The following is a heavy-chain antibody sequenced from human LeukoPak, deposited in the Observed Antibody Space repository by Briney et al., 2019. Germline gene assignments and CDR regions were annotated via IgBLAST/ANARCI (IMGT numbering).Heavy chain of an antibody. CDR2: IYYSGST. J-gene: IGHJ4*02. CDR1: GGSISSGGYY. D-gene: IGHD3-22*01. CDR3: ARESRDYYYDSSGNFDY. V-gene: IGHV4-31*03. Sequence: SQTLSLTCTVSGGSISSGGYYWSWIRQHPGKGLEWIGYIYYSGSTYYNPSLKSRVTISVDTSKNQFSLELSSVTAADTAVYYCARESRDYYYDSSGNFDYWGQGTLVTVSS.